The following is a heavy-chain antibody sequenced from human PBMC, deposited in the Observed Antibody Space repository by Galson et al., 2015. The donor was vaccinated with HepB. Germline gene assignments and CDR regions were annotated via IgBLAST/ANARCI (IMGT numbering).Heavy chain of an antibody. V-gene: IGHV3-23*01. J-gene: IGHJ5*02. Sequence: SLRLSCAASGFTFSSYAMSWVRQAPGKGLEWVSAFSGSGGSTYYADSVKGRFTISRDNSKNTLYLQMNSLRAEDTAVYYCAKSPLDDFRSGYWQGLAPWGQGTLVTVSS. CDR1: GFTFSSYA. CDR2: FSGSGGST. CDR3: AKSPLDDFRSGYWQGLAP. D-gene: IGHD3-3*01.